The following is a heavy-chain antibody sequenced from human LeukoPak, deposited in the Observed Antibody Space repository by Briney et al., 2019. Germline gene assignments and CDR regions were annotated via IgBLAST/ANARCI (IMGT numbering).Heavy chain of an antibody. CDR2: ISGSGGST. CDR1: GFTFSSYA. D-gene: IGHD5-12*01. V-gene: IGHV3-23*01. Sequence: GGSPRLSCAASGFTFSSYAMSWVRQAPGKGLEWVSAISGSGGSTYYADSVKGRFTISRDNSKNTLYLQMNSLRAEDTAVYYCTTFGWLPYFDYWGQGTLVTVSS. CDR3: TTFGWLPYFDY. J-gene: IGHJ4*02.